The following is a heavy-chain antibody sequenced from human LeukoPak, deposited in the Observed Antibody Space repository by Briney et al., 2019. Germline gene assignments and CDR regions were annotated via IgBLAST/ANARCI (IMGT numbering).Heavy chain of an antibody. CDR2: IYSNGRA. CDR1: GGSISSFY. Sequence: SETLSLTCTVAGGSISSFYWSWIRQPAGKGLEWIGRIYSNGRANYSPTLDSRVTMSVDTSKNRFSLNLISVTAADTAVYYCARLNYFERSGYNGGFYYFDSWGQGTLVTVSS. V-gene: IGHV4-4*07. J-gene: IGHJ4*02. CDR3: ARLNYFERSGYNGGFYYFDS. D-gene: IGHD3-22*01.